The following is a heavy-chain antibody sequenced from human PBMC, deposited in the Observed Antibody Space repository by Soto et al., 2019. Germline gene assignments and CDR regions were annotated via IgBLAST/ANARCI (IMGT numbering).Heavy chain of an antibody. J-gene: IGHJ4*02. D-gene: IGHD6-19*01. V-gene: IGHV4-59*08. Sequence: QVQLQESGPGLVKPSETLSLTCTVSGGSISSSYWSWVRQPPGKGLEWIGHISDSGSTKYNPSLKSQVTISVDTSKNQFSLTLNSMTAADTAVYYCARHGHGYNSEFDYWGQGTLVTVSS. CDR2: ISDSGST. CDR3: ARHGHGYNSEFDY. CDR1: GGSISSSY.